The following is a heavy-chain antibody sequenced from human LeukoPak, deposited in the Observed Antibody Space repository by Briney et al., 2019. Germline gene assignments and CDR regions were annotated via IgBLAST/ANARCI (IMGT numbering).Heavy chain of an antibody. CDR3: ARLLYGGNLYYFDY. CDR1: GGTFSSYA. D-gene: IGHD4-23*01. V-gene: IGHV1-69*11. J-gene: IGHJ4*02. CDR2: IIPILGTA. Sequence: SVKVSCKASGGTFSSYAISWVRQAPGQGLEWMGRIIPILGTANYAQKFQGRVTITADESTSTAYMELSSLRSEDTAVYYCARLLYGGNLYYFDYWGQGTLVTVSS.